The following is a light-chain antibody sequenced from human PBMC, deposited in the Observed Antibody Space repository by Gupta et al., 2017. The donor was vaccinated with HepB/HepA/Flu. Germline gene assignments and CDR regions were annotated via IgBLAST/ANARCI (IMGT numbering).Light chain of an antibody. CDR2: LNN. CDR3: SLWDASLQVV. CDR1: SSNIGSNT. J-gene: IGLJ2*01. Sequence: VLRQTPSASATPGQRVTISCSGTSSNIGSNTVNWYQQLPGSATRLLLYLNNQRPSGVSDRFSGSKSGTSASLAISRLQSEDEAIYFCSLWDASLQVVFGGGTKLTVL. V-gene: IGLV1-44*01.